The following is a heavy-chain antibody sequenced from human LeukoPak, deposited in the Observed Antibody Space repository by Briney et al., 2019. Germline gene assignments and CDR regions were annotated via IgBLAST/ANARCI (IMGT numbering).Heavy chain of an antibody. Sequence: SVKVSCKASGGTFSSYAISWVRQAPGQGLEWMGRIIPILGIANYAQKFQGRVTITADKSTSTAYMELSSLRSEDTAVYYCARGQTALATIFNWGQGTLVTVSS. CDR1: GGTFSSYA. J-gene: IGHJ4*02. V-gene: IGHV1-69*04. CDR2: IIPILGIA. CDR3: ARGQTALATIFN. D-gene: IGHD5-12*01.